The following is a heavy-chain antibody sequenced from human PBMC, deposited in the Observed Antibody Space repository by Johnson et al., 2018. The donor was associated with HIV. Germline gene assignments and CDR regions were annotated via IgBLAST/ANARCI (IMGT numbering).Heavy chain of an antibody. Sequence: QVQLVESGGGVVQPGRSLRLSCAASGFTFSSYGMHWVRQAPGKGLEWVAVIWYDGSNKYYADSVKGRFTISRDNSKNTLYLQMNSLRAEDTAVYYCAKVSGWYTWGVFDIWGQGTMVTVSS. CDR2: IWYDGSNK. CDR3: AKVSGWYTWGVFDI. V-gene: IGHV3-33*06. CDR1: GFTFSSYG. D-gene: IGHD6-19*01. J-gene: IGHJ3*02.